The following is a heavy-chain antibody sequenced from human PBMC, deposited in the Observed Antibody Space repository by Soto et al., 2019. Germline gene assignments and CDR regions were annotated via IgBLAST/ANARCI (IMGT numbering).Heavy chain of an antibody. Sequence: PGGSLRLSCAASGFNFISYNMNWVRQAPGKGLEWVSSISDRSVYLYYADSVKGRFTISRDNAKNALYLQMHSLRAEGTAIYYCVREVDGDLGYWGQGTLVTVSS. CDR2: ISDRSVYL. CDR1: GFNFISYN. V-gene: IGHV3-21*01. CDR3: VREVDGDLGY. D-gene: IGHD4-17*01. J-gene: IGHJ4*02.